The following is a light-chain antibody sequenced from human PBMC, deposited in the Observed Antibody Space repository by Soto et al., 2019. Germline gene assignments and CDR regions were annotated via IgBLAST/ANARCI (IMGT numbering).Light chain of an antibody. CDR1: GGISGY. CDR2: AAS. Sequence: AIRVTQSPSSFSASTGDRVTITCRASGGISGYFAWDQQKTGKVLKLLIYAASTLQSGVQPRLSGRGSGSDFTLTISGLQSEDFATYYCHLYCSYPRTFGKGTKVDIK. V-gene: IGKV1-8*01. CDR3: HLYCSYPRT. J-gene: IGKJ1*01.